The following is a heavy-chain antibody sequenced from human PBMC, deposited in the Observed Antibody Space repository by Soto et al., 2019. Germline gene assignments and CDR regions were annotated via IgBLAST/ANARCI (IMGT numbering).Heavy chain of an antibody. D-gene: IGHD3-22*01. CDR2: FDPEDGET. CDR3: ATGHFDDSGDYPTPIDS. Sequence: QVQLVQSGAEVKKPGASVKVSCKVSGYTLTELSMHWVRQAPGKGLEWMGGFDPEDGETIHAQNFQGRVTMTEDTETDAAYMELSRVSSEDTAVYYCATGHFDDSGDYPTPIDSWGQGTHVIVSP. CDR1: GYTLTELS. J-gene: IGHJ4*02. V-gene: IGHV1-24*01.